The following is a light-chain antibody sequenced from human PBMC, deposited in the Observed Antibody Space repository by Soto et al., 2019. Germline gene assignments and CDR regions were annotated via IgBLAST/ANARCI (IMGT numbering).Light chain of an antibody. V-gene: IGKV1-5*03. J-gene: IGKJ4*01. Sequence: DIQMTQSPSTLSGSVGDRVTITCRASQTISSWLAWYQQKPGKAPKLLIYKASTLKSGVPSRFSGSGSGTEFTLTISSLQPEDVAAYYCQKYNSAPLIFGGGTKVDIK. CDR3: QKYNSAPLI. CDR2: KAS. CDR1: QTISSW.